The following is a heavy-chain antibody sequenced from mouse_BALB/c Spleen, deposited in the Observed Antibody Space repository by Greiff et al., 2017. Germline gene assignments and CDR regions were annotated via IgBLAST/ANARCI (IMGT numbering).Heavy chain of an antibody. J-gene: IGHJ4*01. V-gene: IGHV2-9*02. D-gene: IGHD1-1*01. Sequence: VQGVESGPGLVAPSQSLSITCTVSGFSLTSYGVHWVRQPPGKGLEWLGVIWAGGSTNYNSALMSRLSISKDNSKSQVFLKMNSLQTDDTAMYYCARDKNYGSRDRDYAMDYWGQGTSVTVSS. CDR3: ARDKNYGSRDRDYAMDY. CDR1: GFSLTSYG. CDR2: IWAGGST.